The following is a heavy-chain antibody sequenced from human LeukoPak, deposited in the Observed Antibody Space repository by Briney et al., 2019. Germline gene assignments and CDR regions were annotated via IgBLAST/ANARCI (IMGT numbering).Heavy chain of an antibody. CDR1: GGSLNSKSYY. CDR3: ARRGGMITFGGVIVAYYFDY. D-gene: IGHD3-16*02. J-gene: IGHJ4*02. Sequence: SETLTLTCTVSGGSLNSKSYYWGWIRQPPGKGLEYIGNIYYSGSTYYNPSLKSRVTMSVDPSQNQFSLKLSSVTAADPAVFYCARRGGMITFGGVIVAYYFDYGGGGTVVTVSS. CDR2: IYYSGST. V-gene: IGHV4-39*01.